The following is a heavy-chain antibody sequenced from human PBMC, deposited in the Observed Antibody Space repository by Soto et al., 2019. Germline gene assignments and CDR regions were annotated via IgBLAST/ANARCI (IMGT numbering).Heavy chain of an antibody. Sequence: PSETLSLTCTVSGGSISSGDYYWSWIRQPPGKGLEWIGYIYYSGSTYYNPSLKSRVTMSVDTSKNQFSLKLSSVTAADTAVYYCASRVAPNWFDPWGQGTLVTVSS. J-gene: IGHJ5*02. V-gene: IGHV4-30-4*01. D-gene: IGHD3-3*01. CDR3: ASRVAPNWFDP. CDR2: IYYSGST. CDR1: GGSISSGDYY.